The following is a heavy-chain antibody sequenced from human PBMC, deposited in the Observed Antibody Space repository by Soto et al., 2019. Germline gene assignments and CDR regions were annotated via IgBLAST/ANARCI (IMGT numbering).Heavy chain of an antibody. Sequence: APVKVSCKASGFTFTSYYMHWVRQAPGQGLEWMGIINPSVGRASYAQKFQGRVTITADTSTSTAYMELSSLRSEDTAVYYCASRIAAAGPFDYWGQGTLVTVSS. J-gene: IGHJ4*02. V-gene: IGHV1-46*01. CDR1: GFTFTSYY. CDR3: ASRIAAAGPFDY. CDR2: INPSVGRA. D-gene: IGHD6-13*01.